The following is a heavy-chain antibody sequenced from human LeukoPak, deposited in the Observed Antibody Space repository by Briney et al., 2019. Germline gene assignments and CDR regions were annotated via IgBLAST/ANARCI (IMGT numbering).Heavy chain of an antibody. D-gene: IGHD2-21*02. Sequence: PGGSLRLSCAASGFTFSSYWMHWVRQAPGKGLVWVSRINSDGSSTSYADSVKGRFTISRDNAKNTLYLQMNSLRAEDTAVYYCAREGDSYYYVMDVWGQGATVTVSS. CDR1: GFTFSSYW. J-gene: IGHJ6*02. CDR2: INSDGSST. CDR3: AREGDSYYYVMDV. V-gene: IGHV3-74*01.